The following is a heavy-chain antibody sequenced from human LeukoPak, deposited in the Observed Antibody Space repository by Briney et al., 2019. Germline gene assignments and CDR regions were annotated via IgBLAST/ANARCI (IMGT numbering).Heavy chain of an antibody. CDR2: ISPYNGNT. CDR3: ARDEVTFSLDY. J-gene: IGHJ4*02. Sequence: ASVKVSCKTSGYTFTNFGITWVQQAPGQGLEWMGWISPYNGNTNYAQKLQGRVTMTTDTSTNTAYMELRSLRSDDTAVYYCARDEVTFSLDYWGLGTLVSVSS. V-gene: IGHV1-18*01. D-gene: IGHD4-23*01. CDR1: GYTFTNFG.